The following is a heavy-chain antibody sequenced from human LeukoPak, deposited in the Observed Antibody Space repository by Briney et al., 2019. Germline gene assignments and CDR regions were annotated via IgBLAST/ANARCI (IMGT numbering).Heavy chain of an antibody. Sequence: PGRSLRLSCAASGFTFSSYAMHWVRQAPGKGLEWVAVIPYDGSNKYYADSVKGRFTISRDNSKNTLYLQMNSLRAEDTAVYYCASDYINSQHWGQGTLVTVSS. CDR2: IPYDGSNK. V-gene: IGHV3-30-3*01. CDR3: ASDYINSQH. D-gene: IGHD4-11*01. CDR1: GFTFSSYA. J-gene: IGHJ1*01.